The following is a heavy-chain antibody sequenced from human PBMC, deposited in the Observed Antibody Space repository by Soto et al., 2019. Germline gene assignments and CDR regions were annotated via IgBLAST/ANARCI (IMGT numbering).Heavy chain of an antibody. Sequence: ASVKVSCKASGGTFSSYTMRWVRQATGQGLEWMGRIIPILGIANYAQKFQGRVTITADKSTSTAYMELSSLRSEDTAVYYCARDCSSTSCYYVSAFDIWGQGTMVTVSS. CDR3: ARDCSSTSCYYVSAFDI. D-gene: IGHD2-2*01. CDR2: IIPILGIA. V-gene: IGHV1-69*04. J-gene: IGHJ3*02. CDR1: GGTFSSYT.